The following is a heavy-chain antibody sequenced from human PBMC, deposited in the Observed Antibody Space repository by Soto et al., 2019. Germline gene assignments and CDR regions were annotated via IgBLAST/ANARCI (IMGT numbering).Heavy chain of an antibody. Sequence: QEQLVQSGAEVKKPGASVNISCKASGYSFANYYIHSVRQVPGQRLEWMGMIDPSGVTTKSAQNFQGRIDLTKDTSSSTVSMELSSLRTDDTAVYYCARLFVKWLDPCGQVTLVTVSS. V-gene: IGHV1-46*01. CDR3: ARLFVKWLDP. CDR2: IDPSGVTT. J-gene: IGHJ5*02. CDR1: GYSFANYY.